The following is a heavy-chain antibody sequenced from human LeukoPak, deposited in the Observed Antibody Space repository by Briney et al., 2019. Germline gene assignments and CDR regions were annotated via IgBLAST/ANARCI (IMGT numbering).Heavy chain of an antibody. V-gene: IGHV4-39*01. D-gene: IGHD3-22*01. Sequence: SETLSLTCTVSGGSISSSSYYWGWIRQPPGEGLEWIGSIYYSGSTYYNPSLKSRVTISVDTSKNQFSLKLSSVTAADTAVYYCATYYDSSGYYSGNWGQGTLVTVSS. CDR2: IYYSGST. J-gene: IGHJ4*02. CDR1: GGSISSSSYY. CDR3: ATYYDSSGYYSGN.